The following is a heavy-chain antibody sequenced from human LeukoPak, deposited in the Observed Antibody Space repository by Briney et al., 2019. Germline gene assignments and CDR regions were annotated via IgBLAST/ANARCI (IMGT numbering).Heavy chain of an antibody. CDR2: IIPIFGTA. D-gene: IGHD2-15*01. CDR3: ARDKTRKYCSGGSCLFDY. J-gene: IGHJ4*02. CDR1: GGTFSSYA. V-gene: IGHV1-69*05. Sequence: SVKVSCKASGGTFSSYAISWVRQAPGQGLEWMGMIIPIFGTANYAQKFQGRVTITTDESTSTAYMELSSLRSEDTAVYYCARDKTRKYCSGGSCLFDYWGQGTLVTVSS.